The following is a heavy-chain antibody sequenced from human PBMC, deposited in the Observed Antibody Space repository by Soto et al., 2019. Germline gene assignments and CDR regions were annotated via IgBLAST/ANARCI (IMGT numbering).Heavy chain of an antibody. CDR3: ARIVGAMVS. J-gene: IGHJ5*02. CDR2: ISGXGGST. V-gene: IGHV3-23*01. CDR1: GYTFTSYG. D-gene: IGHD1-26*01. Sequence: SCKASGYTFTSYGSSWVRQAPGQGLEWVXAISGXGGSTYYADSXXGRFTISXXTSKNTLYMQMNSMRAEDTAVYYCARIVGAMVSWGQGTLVTVSS.